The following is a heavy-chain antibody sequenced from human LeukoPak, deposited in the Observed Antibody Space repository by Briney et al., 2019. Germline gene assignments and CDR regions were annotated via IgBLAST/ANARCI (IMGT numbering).Heavy chain of an antibody. CDR3: AKSMGATLFDY. Sequence: PGGSLRLSCAASGFTFSSYWMSWVRQAPGKGLEWVSGISGSGGRTYYADSVKGRFTISRDNSKNTLYLQMNSLRAADTAVYYCAKSMGATLFDYWGQGTLVTVSS. CDR1: GFTFSSYW. CDR2: ISGSGGRT. D-gene: IGHD1-26*01. V-gene: IGHV3-23*01. J-gene: IGHJ4*02.